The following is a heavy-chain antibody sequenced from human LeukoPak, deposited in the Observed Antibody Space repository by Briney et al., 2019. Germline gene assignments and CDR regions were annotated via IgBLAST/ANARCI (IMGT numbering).Heavy chain of an antibody. CDR3: ARDRITMVRGVNWFDP. V-gene: IGHV1-3*01. CDR2: INAGNGNT. J-gene: IGHJ5*02. Sequence: GRSLRLSCAASGFTFSSYAMHWVRQAPGQRLEWMGWINAGNGNTKYSQKFQGRVPITRDTSASTAYMELSSLRSEDTAVYYCARDRITMVRGVNWFDPWGQGTLVTVSS. D-gene: IGHD3-10*01. CDR1: GFTFSSYA.